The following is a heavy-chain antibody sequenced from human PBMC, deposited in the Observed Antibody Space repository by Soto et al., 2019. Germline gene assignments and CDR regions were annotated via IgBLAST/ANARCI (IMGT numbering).Heavy chain of an antibody. Sequence: QVQLQQWGAGLLKPSETLSLTCAVYGGSFSGYYWSWIRQPPGKGLEWIGEINHSGSTNYNPSLKSRVTISVDTSKNQFSLKLSSVTAADTAVYYCARGIAVARSCFDYWGQGTLVTVSS. CDR3: ARGIAVARSCFDY. CDR1: GGSFSGYY. CDR2: INHSGST. J-gene: IGHJ4*02. V-gene: IGHV4-34*01. D-gene: IGHD6-19*01.